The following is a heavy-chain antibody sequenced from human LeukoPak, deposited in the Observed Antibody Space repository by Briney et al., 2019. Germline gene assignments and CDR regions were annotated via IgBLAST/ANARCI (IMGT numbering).Heavy chain of an antibody. CDR3: AKGLQISWFGELFDY. CDR1: GFTFSSYW. V-gene: IGHV3-74*01. J-gene: IGHJ4*02. CDR2: INTDGSST. D-gene: IGHD3-10*01. Sequence: PGGSLRLSCAASGFTFSSYWMHWVRQAPGKGLVWVSRINTDGSSTYYADSVKGRFTISRDNSKNTLYLQMNSLRAEDTAVYYCAKGLQISWFGELFDYWGQGTLVTVSS.